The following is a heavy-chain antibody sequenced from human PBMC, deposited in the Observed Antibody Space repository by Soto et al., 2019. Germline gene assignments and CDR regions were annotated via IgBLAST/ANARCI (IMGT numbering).Heavy chain of an antibody. Sequence: QVQLQESGPGLVKPSQTLSLTCTVSGGSISSGGYYWSWIRQHPGKGLEWIGYIYYSGSTYYNPALKRRVTXXVXTXXNQFSLKLSSVTAADTAVYYCARAPLTVDTAMVDYWGQGTLVTVSS. CDR3: ARAPLTVDTAMVDY. CDR2: IYYSGST. V-gene: IGHV4-31*03. J-gene: IGHJ4*02. CDR1: GGSISSGGYY. D-gene: IGHD5-18*01.